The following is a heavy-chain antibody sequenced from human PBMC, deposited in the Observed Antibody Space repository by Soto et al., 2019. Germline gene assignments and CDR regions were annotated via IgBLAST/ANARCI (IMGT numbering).Heavy chain of an antibody. CDR3: ARESMYYDFWGGMDV. CDR1: EFTFSGYA. D-gene: IGHD3-3*01. V-gene: IGHV3-30-3*01. J-gene: IGHJ6*02. Sequence: QVQLVESGGGVVQPGRSLRLSCAASEFTFSGYAMHWVRQAPGKGLEWVALISYDGNNKYYADSVKGRFTISRDNSKNTLYLQMNSLRAEDTAVYYCARESMYYDFWGGMDVWVQGTTVTVSS. CDR2: ISYDGNNK.